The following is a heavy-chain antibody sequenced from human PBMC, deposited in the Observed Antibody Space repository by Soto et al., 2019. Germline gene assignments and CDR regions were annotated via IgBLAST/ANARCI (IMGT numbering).Heavy chain of an antibody. CDR3: ARAGGYCISTSCHLCGFDP. D-gene: IGHD2-2*01. Sequence: SESRSLSCTVSAGSMSRGGYYWCRLRQHRGKGLEWIGYIYYSGRPNYIPSLKSRVIISVDTSKNQFSLKLSSVTAADTAVYYCARAGGYCISTSCHLCGFDPWGQATLVT. CDR2: IYYSGRP. J-gene: IGHJ5*02. V-gene: IGHV4-31*03. CDR1: AGSMSRGGYY.